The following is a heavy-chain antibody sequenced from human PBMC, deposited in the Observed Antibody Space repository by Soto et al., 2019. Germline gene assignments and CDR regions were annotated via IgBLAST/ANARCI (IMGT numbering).Heavy chain of an antibody. CDR1: GYTFTSYA. V-gene: IGHV1-3*01. CDR3: ARAPISVPLPNILGWFDP. Sequence: ASVKVSCKASGYTFTSYAMHWVRRAPGQRLEWMGWINAGNGNTKYSQKFQGRVTITRDTSASTAYMELSSLRSEDTAVYYCARAPISVPLPNILGWFDPWGQGSLVTVSS. CDR2: INAGNGNT. J-gene: IGHJ5*02.